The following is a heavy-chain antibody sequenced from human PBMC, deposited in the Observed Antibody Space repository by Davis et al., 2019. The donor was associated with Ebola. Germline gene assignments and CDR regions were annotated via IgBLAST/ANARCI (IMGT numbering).Heavy chain of an antibody. CDR2: ISRGGTDA. D-gene: IGHD3-10*02. CDR1: GFTLTTYN. Sequence: GESLKISCATSGFTLTTYNMNWVRQAPGKGLEWVSSISRGGTDAYYADSVKGRFTISRDNAKNSLYLQMNSLRAEDTAVYYCARTAYYYGRDAFDIWGQGTMVTVSS. V-gene: IGHV3-21*01. CDR3: ARTAYYYGRDAFDI. J-gene: IGHJ3*02.